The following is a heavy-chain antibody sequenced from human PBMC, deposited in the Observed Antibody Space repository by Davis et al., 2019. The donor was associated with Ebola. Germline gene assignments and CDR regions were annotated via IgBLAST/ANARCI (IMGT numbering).Heavy chain of an antibody. CDR1: GFVFSSYV. Sequence: GESLKISCAASGFVFSSYVMSWVRRAPGKGLEWVSTLGLSADTYYADSVKGRFTISRDNSKNTLYLQMNGLRVEDTAVYYCARDPDTSGYYSWFDPWGQGTLVTVS. D-gene: IGHD6-19*01. CDR3: ARDPDTSGYYSWFDP. CDR2: LGLSADT. V-gene: IGHV3-23*01. J-gene: IGHJ5*02.